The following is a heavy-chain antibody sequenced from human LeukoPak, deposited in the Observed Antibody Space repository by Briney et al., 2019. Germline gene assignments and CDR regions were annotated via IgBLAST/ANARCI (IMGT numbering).Heavy chain of an antibody. J-gene: IGHJ6*02. Sequence: PGGSLRLSCAASGSTFSSYAMHWVRQAPGKGLEWVAVISYDGSNKYYADSVKGRFTISRDNSKNTLYLQMNSLRAEDTAVYYCASLQIAAAASYYYYGMDVWGQGTTVTVSS. CDR1: GSTFSSYA. CDR2: ISYDGSNK. CDR3: ASLQIAAAASYYYYGMDV. D-gene: IGHD6-13*01. V-gene: IGHV3-30*04.